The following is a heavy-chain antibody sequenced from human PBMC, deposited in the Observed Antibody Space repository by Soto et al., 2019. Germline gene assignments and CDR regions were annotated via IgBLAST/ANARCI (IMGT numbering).Heavy chain of an antibody. J-gene: IGHJ6*03. CDR3: ARHAGGYDQYYYYYMDV. V-gene: IGHV4-59*08. CDR1: GGSISSYY. D-gene: IGHD5-12*01. CDR2: IYYSGST. Sequence: QVQLQESGPGLVKPSETLSLTCTVSGGSISSYYWSWIRQPPGKGLEWIGYIYYSGSTNYNTSLKSRVTISVDTSKNQFSLKLSSVTAADTAVYYCARHAGGYDQYYYYYMDVWGKGTTVTVSS.